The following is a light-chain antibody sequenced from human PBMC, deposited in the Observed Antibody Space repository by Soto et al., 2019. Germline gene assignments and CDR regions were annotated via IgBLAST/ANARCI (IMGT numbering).Light chain of an antibody. V-gene: IGKV1-5*01. CDR1: QSISSW. CDR3: QQYNSYWT. J-gene: IGKJ1*01. Sequence: DIQMTQSPSTLSASVGDRVTITCRASQSISSWLAWYQQKPGKAPKLLIYDASSLESEVPSRFSGSGSGTEFTLTISSLQPDDFATYYCQQYNSYWTCGQGTKVEIK. CDR2: DAS.